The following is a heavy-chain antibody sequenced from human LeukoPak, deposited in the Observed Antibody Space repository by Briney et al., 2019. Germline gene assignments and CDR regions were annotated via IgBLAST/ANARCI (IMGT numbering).Heavy chain of an antibody. CDR3: ARLRYCTNGVCP. J-gene: IGHJ5*02. Sequence: SETLSLTCAVYGGSFIGYYWSWIRQPPGKGLEWIGEINHSGSTNYNPSLKSRVTISVDTSKNQFSLKLSSVTAADTAVYYCARLRYCTNGVCPWGQGTLVTVSS. CDR1: GGSFIGYY. V-gene: IGHV4-34*01. D-gene: IGHD2-8*01. CDR2: INHSGST.